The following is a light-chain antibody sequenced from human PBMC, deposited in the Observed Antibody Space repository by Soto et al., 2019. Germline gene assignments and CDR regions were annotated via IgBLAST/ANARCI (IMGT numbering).Light chain of an antibody. CDR2: GAH. V-gene: IGKV3-20*01. J-gene: IGKJ1*01. CDR1: QSVTSY. Sequence: EIVLTQSPGTLYLSPGERATLSFRASQSVTSYLAWYQQRPGQAPRLLISGAHNRAPGIPDRFSGSESGTDFTLRISRLEPEDFAVYYCQQYGSSVTFGQGTKVDIK. CDR3: QQYGSSVT.